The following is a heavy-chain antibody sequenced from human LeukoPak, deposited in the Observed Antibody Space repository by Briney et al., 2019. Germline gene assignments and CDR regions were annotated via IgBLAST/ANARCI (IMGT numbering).Heavy chain of an antibody. CDR3: ARGPDEKLAGPHGTPHTYYDILTGRLWYFDL. CDR1: GFTFSSYS. CDR2: ISSSSSYI. J-gene: IGHJ2*01. V-gene: IGHV3-21*01. D-gene: IGHD3-9*01. Sequence: GGSLRLSCAASGFTFSSYSMNWVRQAPGKGLEWVSSISSSSSYIYYADSVKGRFTISRDNAKNSLYLQMNSLRAEDTAVYYCARGPDEKLAGPHGTPHTYYDILTGRLWYFDLWGRGTLVTVSS.